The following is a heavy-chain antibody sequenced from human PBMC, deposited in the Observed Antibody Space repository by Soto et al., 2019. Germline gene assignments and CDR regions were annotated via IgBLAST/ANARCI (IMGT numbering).Heavy chain of an antibody. J-gene: IGHJ6*02. V-gene: IGHV3-13*01. Sequence: GGSLRLSCAASGFTFSSYDMHWVRQATGKGLEWVSAIGTAGDTYYPGSVKGRFTISRENAKNSLYLQMNSLRAGDTAVYYCARGGSIAALSYYYGMDVWGQGTAVNVSS. D-gene: IGHD6-6*01. CDR2: IGTAGDT. CDR3: ARGGSIAALSYYYGMDV. CDR1: GFTFSSYD.